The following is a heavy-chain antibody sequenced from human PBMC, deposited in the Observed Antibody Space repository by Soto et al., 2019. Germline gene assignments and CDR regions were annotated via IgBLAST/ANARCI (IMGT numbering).Heavy chain of an antibody. V-gene: IGHV5-10-1*01. CDR3: ARQIYDSDTGPNFQYYFDS. D-gene: IGHD3-22*01. Sequence: PGESLKISCKGSGYSFAGYWITWVRQKPGKDLEWMGRIDPSDSQTYCSPSFRGHVTISVTKSITTVFLQWSSLRASDTAMYYCARQIYDSDTGPNFQYYFDSWGQGTPVTVSS. CDR2: IDPSDSQT. J-gene: IGHJ4*02. CDR1: GYSFAGYW.